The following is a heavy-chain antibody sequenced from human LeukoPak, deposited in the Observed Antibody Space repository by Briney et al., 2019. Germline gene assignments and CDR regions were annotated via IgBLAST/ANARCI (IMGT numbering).Heavy chain of an antibody. CDR3: ETGIRSLDY. V-gene: IGHV3-30-3*01. D-gene: IGHD1-14*01. CDR2: ISYDGSNK. J-gene: IGHJ4*02. Sequence: GGSLRLSCAASGFTFSSYAMHWVRQAPGKGLEWVAVISYDGSNKYYADSVKGRFTISRDNSKNTLYLQMNSLRAEDTAVYYCETGIRSLDYWGQGTLVTVSS. CDR1: GFTFSSYA.